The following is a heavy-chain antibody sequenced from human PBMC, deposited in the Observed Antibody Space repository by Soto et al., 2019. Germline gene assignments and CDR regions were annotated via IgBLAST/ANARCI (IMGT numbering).Heavy chain of an antibody. CDR3: AILGGYYHSLDT. V-gene: IGHV4-59*08. Sequence: QVQLQESGPGLVKPSETLSLTCTVSGGSINNYYWTWIRQPPGMGLDWIGYVYYTGTTSYHPSLKSRVTISIDGYKNQISLKLSSVTADDTAFYYCAILGGYYHSLDTWGQGTLVTVSS. CDR2: VYYTGTT. J-gene: IGHJ5*02. CDR1: GGSINNYY. D-gene: IGHD3-22*01.